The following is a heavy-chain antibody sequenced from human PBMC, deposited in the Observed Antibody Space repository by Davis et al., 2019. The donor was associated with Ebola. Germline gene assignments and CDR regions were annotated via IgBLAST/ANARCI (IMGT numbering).Heavy chain of an antibody. Sequence: PGGSLRLSCKGSGYSFSNFWIGWVRQMPGKGLEWMGIIYPGDSDTRYSPSFQGQVTISADKSIATAYLQWSSLKASDTAMYYCARGVVVVVAATRGYGMDVWGQGTTVTVSS. CDR1: GYSFSNFW. CDR3: ARGVVVVVAATRGYGMDV. J-gene: IGHJ6*02. V-gene: IGHV5-51*01. D-gene: IGHD2-15*01. CDR2: IYPGDSDT.